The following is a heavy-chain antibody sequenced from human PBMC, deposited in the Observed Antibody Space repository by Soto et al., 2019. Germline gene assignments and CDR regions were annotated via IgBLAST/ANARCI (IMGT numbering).Heavy chain of an antibody. D-gene: IGHD3-16*01. CDR3: ERETLSYGFALVV. CDR1: GFRFDDYN. CDR2: ISWNGANT. V-gene: IGHV3-43*01. J-gene: IGHJ6*02. Sequence: PGGSLRLSCAASGFRFDDYNMHWVRQGPGKGLEWVSFISWNGANTFYADSVKGRFTISRDSSKKSVSLQINSLRSEDTALYYCERETLSYGFALVVWCQRTTVTVSS.